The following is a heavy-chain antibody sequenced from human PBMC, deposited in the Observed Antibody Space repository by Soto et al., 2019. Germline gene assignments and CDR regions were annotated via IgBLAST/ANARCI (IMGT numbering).Heavy chain of an antibody. CDR3: ARDLHYYGDSPGGY. J-gene: IGHJ4*02. Sequence: QVQLVESGGGVVQPGRSLRLSCAASGFTFSSYGMHWVRQAPGKGLEWVAVIWFDGSNKYYADSVKGRFTISRDNSKNTLYPLMNSLRAEDTAVYYCARDLHYYGDSPGGYWGQGTLVTVSS. CDR1: GFTFSSYG. V-gene: IGHV3-33*01. D-gene: IGHD4-17*01. CDR2: IWFDGSNK.